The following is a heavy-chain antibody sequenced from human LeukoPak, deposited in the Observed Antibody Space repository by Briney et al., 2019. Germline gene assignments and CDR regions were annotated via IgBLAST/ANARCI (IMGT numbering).Heavy chain of an antibody. CDR2: ISSSSSTI. J-gene: IGHJ4*02. CDR1: GFSFSSYS. CDR3: AKDRGHYYDSSGYYSFYFDY. V-gene: IGHV3-48*01. D-gene: IGHD3-22*01. Sequence: QPGGSLRLSCAASGFSFSSYSMNWVRQAPGKGLEWVSYISSSSSTIYYADSVKGRLTISRDNSKNTLYLQMNSLRAEDTAVYYCAKDRGHYYDSSGYYSFYFDYWGQGTLVTVSS.